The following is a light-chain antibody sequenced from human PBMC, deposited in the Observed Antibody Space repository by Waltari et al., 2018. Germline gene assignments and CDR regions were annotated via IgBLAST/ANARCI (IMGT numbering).Light chain of an antibody. CDR2: YDN. Sequence: SYVLTQPPSLSVAPGMTASITCGGDNIGRKSVNWYQRKPGQAPVLVISYDNDRPSGIPERFSGSNSGDTATLTISRVEAGDEGDYYCQVWDANNEPGVFGTGTEVTVL. CDR1: NIGRKS. CDR3: QVWDANNEPGV. J-gene: IGLJ1*01. V-gene: IGLV3-21*04.